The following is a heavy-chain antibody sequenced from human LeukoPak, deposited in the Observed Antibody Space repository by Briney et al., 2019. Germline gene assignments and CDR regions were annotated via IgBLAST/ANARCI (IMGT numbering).Heavy chain of an antibody. CDR3: ARGRNHYYYYGMDV. V-gene: IGHV4-34*01. CDR1: GGSFSGYY. J-gene: IGHJ6*02. CDR2: INHSGST. Sequence: SETLSLTCAVYGGSFSGYYWSWIRQPPGKGLEWIGEINHSGSTNYNPSLKSRVTISVDTSKNQFSLKLSSVTAADTAVYYCARGRNHYYYYGMDVWGRGTTVTVSS.